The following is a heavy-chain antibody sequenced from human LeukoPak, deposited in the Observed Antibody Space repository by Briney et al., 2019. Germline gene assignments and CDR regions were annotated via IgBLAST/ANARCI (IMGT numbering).Heavy chain of an antibody. CDR3: ARGDSGDYG. Sequence: GGSVRLSCAASGFTFRTYWMRWVRQAPGKAREGVADINQAGSEEDYVDSVKGRFTIYRDNAKNSLYLQMNSLIAEDPAVYYCARGDSGDYGWGQGTQVTASS. D-gene: IGHD4-17*01. V-gene: IGHV3-7*03. CDR1: GFTFRTYW. J-gene: IGHJ4*02. CDR2: INQAGSEE.